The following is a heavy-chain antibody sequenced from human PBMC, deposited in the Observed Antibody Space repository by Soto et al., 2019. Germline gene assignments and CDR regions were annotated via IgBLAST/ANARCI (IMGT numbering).Heavy chain of an antibody. Sequence: SETLSLTCTVSGASISGFYWSWIRKSAGKGQEWIGRIYATGTTDYNPTLTSQVMMSVDTSKKQFSLKLRSVTVADTAVYYCVRDGTKTLRDWFDPWGQGISVTVSS. CDR1: GASISGFY. CDR3: VRDGTKTLRDWFDP. D-gene: IGHD3-16*01. CDR2: IYATGTT. V-gene: IGHV4-4*07. J-gene: IGHJ5*02.